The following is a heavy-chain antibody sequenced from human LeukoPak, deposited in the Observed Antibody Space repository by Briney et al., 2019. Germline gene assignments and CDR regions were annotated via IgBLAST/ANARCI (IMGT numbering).Heavy chain of an antibody. D-gene: IGHD2-2*02. V-gene: IGHV5-51*01. J-gene: IGHJ5*02. CDR2: IYPGDSHT. CDR3: ARGPYAYTSSATLGSYNWFDP. CDR1: GYSFPNYW. Sequence: GESLQISCKGSGYSFPNYWIGWVRPLPGKGLEGMGIIYPGDSHTRYSPSFQDQVTISVDKSISTAYLQWSSLKASDTAMYYCARGPYAYTSSATLGSYNWFDPWGQGSLVTVSS.